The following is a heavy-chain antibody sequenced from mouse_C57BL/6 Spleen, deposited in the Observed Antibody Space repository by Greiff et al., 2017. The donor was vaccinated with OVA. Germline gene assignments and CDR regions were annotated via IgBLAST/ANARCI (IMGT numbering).Heavy chain of an antibody. CDR1: GYTFTSYW. CDR2: IHPNSGST. J-gene: IGHJ2*01. D-gene: IGHD1-1*01. V-gene: IGHV1-64*01. Sequence: VQLQQPGAELVKPGASVKLSCKASGYTFTSYWLHWVKQRPGQGLEWIGMIHPNSGSTNYNEKFKSKATLTVDKSSSTAYMQLSSLTSEDSAVYYCARRGSSYFDYWGQGTTLTVSS. CDR3: ARRGSSYFDY.